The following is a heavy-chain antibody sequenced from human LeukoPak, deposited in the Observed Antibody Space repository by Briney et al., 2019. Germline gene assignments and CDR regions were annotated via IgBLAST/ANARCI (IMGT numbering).Heavy chain of an antibody. CDR3: ANDDARGFGEPSPYDY. CDR2: ISYDGINT. CDR1: GFAFRNYG. D-gene: IGHD3-10*01. J-gene: IGHJ4*02. V-gene: IGHV3-30*18. Sequence: PGRSLRLSCVASGFAFRNYGMHWVRQAPGKGLEWVAVISYDGINTHYAASVKGRFTISKDNSKNTLDLQLNTLRPEDTAVYYCANDDARGFGEPSPYDYWGQGTRVIVSS.